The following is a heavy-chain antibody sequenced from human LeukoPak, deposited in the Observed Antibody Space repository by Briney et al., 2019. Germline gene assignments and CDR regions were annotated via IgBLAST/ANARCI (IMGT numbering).Heavy chain of an antibody. J-gene: IGHJ4*02. D-gene: IGHD3-10*01. CDR1: GGSISSSSYC. CDR3: ARETSGSGSYYVGY. CDR2: IYYSGST. Sequence: PSETLSLTCTVSGGSISSSSYCWGWIRQPPGKGLEWIGSIYYSGSTYYHPSLKSRVTISVDTSKNQFSLKLSSVTAADTAVYYCARETSGSGSYYVGYWGQGTLVTVSS. V-gene: IGHV4-39*07.